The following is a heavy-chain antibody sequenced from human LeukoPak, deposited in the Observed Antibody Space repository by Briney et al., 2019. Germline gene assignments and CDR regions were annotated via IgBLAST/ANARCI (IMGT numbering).Heavy chain of an antibody. CDR1: GGSISNYF. D-gene: IGHD2-15*01. CDR2: IHDNGGS. Sequence: SETLSLTCTVSGGSISNYFWRWIRQPDGKGLEWIGRIHDNGGSNHNPSLKRRVTMSLDTSRNQISLRLASVTAADTAVYYCARAPSGCGGTCPSDHWGPGTQATVSS. J-gene: IGHJ4*02. CDR3: ARAPSGCGGTCPSDH. V-gene: IGHV4-4*07.